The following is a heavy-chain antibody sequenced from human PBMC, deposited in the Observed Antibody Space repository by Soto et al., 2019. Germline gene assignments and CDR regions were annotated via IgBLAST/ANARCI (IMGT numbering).Heavy chain of an antibody. J-gene: IGHJ3*02. CDR1: GDSISSGDYY. Sequence: PSETLSLTCTVSGDSISSGDYYWSWIRHSPDKGLEWIGYTYHSGRTYYKPSLKSRVTISADTSKNQFSLKLSSVTAADTAVYYCARRHYYDSSGYADALDIWGKGTSVIVS. D-gene: IGHD3-22*01. V-gene: IGHV4-30-4*01. CDR2: TYHSGRT. CDR3: ARRHYYDSSGYADALDI.